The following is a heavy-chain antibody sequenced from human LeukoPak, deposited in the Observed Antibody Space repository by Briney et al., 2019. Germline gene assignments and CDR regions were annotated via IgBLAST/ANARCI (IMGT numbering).Heavy chain of an antibody. V-gene: IGHV3-21*01. CDR1: GFTFSSYS. J-gene: IGHJ6*02. CDR3: AREAASVGLSMDV. Sequence: PGGSLRLSCAASGFTFSSYSMNWVRQAPGKGLEWVSSISSSSSYIYYADSVKGRFTISRDNAKNSLYLQMNRLRAEDTAVYYCAREAASVGLSMDVWGQGTTVTVSS. D-gene: IGHD1-26*01. CDR2: ISSSSSYI.